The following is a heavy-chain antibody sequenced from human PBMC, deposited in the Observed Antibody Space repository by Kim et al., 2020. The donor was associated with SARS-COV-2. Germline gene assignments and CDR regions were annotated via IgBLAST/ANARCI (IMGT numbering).Heavy chain of an antibody. Sequence: GGSLRDSCAASGFSFNNAWMSWVRQAPGKGLEWVGRIKSKADGATTDYSPRVKGRFIISRDDSTNTMYLQMNNLKTEDTAFYYCTTAAYCSGGSCQDNLFDPWGQGALVTVSS. V-gene: IGHV3-15*05. J-gene: IGHJ5*02. CDR3: TTAAYCSGGSCQDNLFDP. CDR2: IKSKADGATT. CDR1: GFSFNNAW. D-gene: IGHD2-15*01.